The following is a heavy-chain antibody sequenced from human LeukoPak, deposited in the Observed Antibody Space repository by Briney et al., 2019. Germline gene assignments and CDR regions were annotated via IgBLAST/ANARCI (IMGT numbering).Heavy chain of an antibody. Sequence: PSETLSLTCAVSADSFSSHYWTWIRQPPGKGLEWIGSVYQSGTTYYNPSLKSRVTTSVDMSKNQFSLRLRPVTAADTAVYYCARIFIRNGYSSYFDCWGQGTLVTVSS. D-gene: IGHD5-18*01. CDR1: ADSFSSHY. CDR3: ARIFIRNGYSSYFDC. V-gene: IGHV4-59*08. CDR2: VYQSGTT. J-gene: IGHJ4*02.